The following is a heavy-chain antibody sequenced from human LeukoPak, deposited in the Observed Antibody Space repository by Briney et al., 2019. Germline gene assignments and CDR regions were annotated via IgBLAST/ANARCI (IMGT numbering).Heavy chain of an antibody. CDR1: GFTFSSYA. V-gene: IGHV3-23*01. CDR2: ISGSGGST. Sequence: GGSLRLSCAASGFTFSSYAISWVRQAPGKGLEWVSAISGSGGSTYYADSVKGRFTISRDNSKNTLYLQMNSLRAEDTAVYYCARDSMELELRPVDYWGQGTLVTVSS. D-gene: IGHD1-7*01. CDR3: ARDSMELELRPVDY. J-gene: IGHJ4*02.